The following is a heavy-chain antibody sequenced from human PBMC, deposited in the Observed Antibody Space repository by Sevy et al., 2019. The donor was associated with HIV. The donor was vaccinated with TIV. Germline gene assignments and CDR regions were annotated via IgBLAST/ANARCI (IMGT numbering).Heavy chain of an antibody. CDR3: ARAEPYYDFWSGYYSIGATPPNNWFDP. CDR2: ISAYNGNT. J-gene: IGHJ5*02. D-gene: IGHD3-3*01. CDR1: GYTFTSYG. Sequence: ASVKVSCKASGYTFTSYGISWVRQAPGQGLEWMGWISAYNGNTNYAQMLQGRVTMTTDTSTSTAYMELRSLRSDDTAVYYCARAEPYYDFWSGYYSIGATPPNNWFDPWGQGTLVTVSS. V-gene: IGHV1-18*04.